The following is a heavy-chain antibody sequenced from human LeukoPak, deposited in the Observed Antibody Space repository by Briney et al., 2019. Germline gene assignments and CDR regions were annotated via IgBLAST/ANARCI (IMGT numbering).Heavy chain of an antibody. V-gene: IGHV3-33*06. D-gene: IGHD2-15*01. CDR3: AKGGAKYCSGDSCDDYFDY. J-gene: IGHJ4*02. CDR2: IWYDGSNK. CDR1: GFTFSSYG. Sequence: PGRSLRLSCAASGFTFSSYGMHWVRQAPGKGLEWVTVIWYDGSNKYNADSVKGRFTISRDNSKNTVYLQMNSLRAEDTAVYYCAKGGAKYCSGDSCDDYFDYWGQGTLVTVSS.